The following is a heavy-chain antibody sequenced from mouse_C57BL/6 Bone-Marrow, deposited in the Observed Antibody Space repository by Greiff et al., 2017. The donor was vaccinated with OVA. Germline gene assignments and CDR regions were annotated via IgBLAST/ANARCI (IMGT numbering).Heavy chain of an antibody. Sequence: EVKLVESGGDLVKPGGSLKLSCAASGFTFSSYGMSWVRQTPDKRLEWVATISSGGSYTYYPDSVKGRFTISRDNAKNTLYLQMSSLKSEDTAMYYCARHAYSNYAVAYWGQGTLVTVSA. J-gene: IGHJ3*01. CDR1: GFTFSSYG. CDR3: ARHAYSNYAVAY. D-gene: IGHD2-5*01. V-gene: IGHV5-6*02. CDR2: ISSGGSYT.